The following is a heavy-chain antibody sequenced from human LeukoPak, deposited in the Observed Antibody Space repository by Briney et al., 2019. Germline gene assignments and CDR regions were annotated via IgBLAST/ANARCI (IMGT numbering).Heavy chain of an antibody. CDR2: MNPNSGNT. V-gene: IGHV1-8*02. CDR3: ARAAAIRIGDSSGWYGYYYYYMDV. Sequence: ASVKVSCKASGYTFTGYGLNWVRQATGQGLEWMGWMNPNSGNTGYAQKFQGRVTMTRNTSISTAYMELSSLRSEDTAVYYCARAAAIRIGDSSGWYGYYYYYMDVWGKGTTVTVSS. J-gene: IGHJ6*03. CDR1: GYTFTGYG. D-gene: IGHD6-19*01.